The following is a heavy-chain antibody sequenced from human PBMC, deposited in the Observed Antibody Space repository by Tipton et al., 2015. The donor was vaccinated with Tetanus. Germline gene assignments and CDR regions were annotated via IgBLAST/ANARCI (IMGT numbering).Heavy chain of an antibody. D-gene: IGHD5-12*01. J-gene: IGHJ3*01. CDR2: MWYDERDV. CDR3: ARDVPYSGRGGFDF. Sequence: RSLRLSCVASGFNFKIHGMHWVRQAPNKGLEWAAFMWYDERDVNYADSVKGRFTISRDNSKNTVYLEMNSLRVEDTALYYCARDVPYSGRGGFDFWGQGTMVTVSS. CDR1: GFNFKIHG. V-gene: IGHV3-33*01.